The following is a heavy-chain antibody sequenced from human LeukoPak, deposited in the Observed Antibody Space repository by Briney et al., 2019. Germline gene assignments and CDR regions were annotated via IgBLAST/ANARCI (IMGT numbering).Heavy chain of an antibody. D-gene: IGHD2-2*02. CDR3: ATERYCSSTSCYKGNY. Sequence: ASVKVSCKVSGYTLTELSMHWVRQAPGKGLEWMGGFDPEDGETIYAQKFQGRVTMTEDTSTDTAYMELSSLRSEDTAVYYCATERYCSSTSCYKGNYWGQGTLVTVSS. CDR2: FDPEDGET. CDR1: GYTLTELS. V-gene: IGHV1-24*01. J-gene: IGHJ4*02.